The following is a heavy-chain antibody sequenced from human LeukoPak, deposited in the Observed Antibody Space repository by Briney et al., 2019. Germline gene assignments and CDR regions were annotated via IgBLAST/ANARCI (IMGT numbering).Heavy chain of an antibody. J-gene: IGHJ4*02. D-gene: IGHD6-19*01. CDR2: ISSSSSYI. CDR1: GFTFSSYS. CDR3: ARDSVAGTDY. V-gene: IGHV3-21*01. Sequence: GGSLRLSCAASGFTFSSYSMNWVRQAPGKGLEWVSSISSSSSYIYYADSAKGRFTISRDNAKNSLYLQMNSLRAEDTAVYYCARDSVAGTDYWGQGTLVTVSS.